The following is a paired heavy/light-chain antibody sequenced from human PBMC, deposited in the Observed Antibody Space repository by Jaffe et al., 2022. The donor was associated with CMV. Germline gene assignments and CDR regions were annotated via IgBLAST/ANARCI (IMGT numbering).Heavy chain of an antibody. J-gene: IGHJ6*02. CDR1: GFTFSSYA. CDR3: ARLPGIAAAEGVYYYYYGMDV. CDR2: ISGSGGST. D-gene: IGHD6-13*01. Sequence: EVQLLESGGGLVQPGGSLRLSCAASGFTFSSYAMSWVRQAPGKGLEWVSAISGSGGSTYYADSVKGRFTISRDNSKNTLYLQMNSLRAEDTAVYYCARLPGIAAAEGVYYYYYGMDVWGQGTTVTVSS. V-gene: IGHV3-23*01.
Light chain of an antibody. CDR2: LGS. Sequence: DIVMTQSPLSLPVTPGEPASISCRSSQSLLHSNGYNYLDWYLQKPGQSPQLLIYLGSNRASGVPDRFSGSGSGTDFTLKISRVEAEDVGVYYCMQALQTPSITFGQGTRLEIK. J-gene: IGKJ5*01. CDR1: QSLLHSNGYNY. V-gene: IGKV2-28*01. CDR3: MQALQTPSIT.